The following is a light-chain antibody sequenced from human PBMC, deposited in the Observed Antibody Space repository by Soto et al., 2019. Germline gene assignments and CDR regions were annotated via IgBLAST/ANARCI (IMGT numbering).Light chain of an antibody. V-gene: IGLV3-21*02. CDR1: NIGVKS. J-gene: IGLJ3*02. Sequence: SYELTQPPSVSVAPGQTAKITCGGENIGVKSVNWYLQKPGQAPVLVVYDDSDWPSGIPERFSGSNSNDGATLTISRVEAGDEADYYCQVWDTYVDHGVFGGGTKLTVL. CDR2: DDS. CDR3: QVWDTYVDHGV.